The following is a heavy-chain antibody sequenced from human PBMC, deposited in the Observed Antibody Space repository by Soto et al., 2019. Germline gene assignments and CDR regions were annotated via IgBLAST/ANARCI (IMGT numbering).Heavy chain of an antibody. D-gene: IGHD3-3*01. CDR3: AATLRFLVWLTPGYYYYGIDV. CDR1: GFTFSSYA. CDR2: ISYDGSNK. V-gene: IGHV3-30-3*01. Sequence: GGSLRLSCAASGFTFSSYAMHWVRQAPGKGLEWVAVISYDGSNKYYADSVKGRFTISRDNSKNTLYLQMDSLRAEDTAVYYCAATLRFLVWLTPGYYYYGIDVSGQGTTVTVSS. J-gene: IGHJ6*02.